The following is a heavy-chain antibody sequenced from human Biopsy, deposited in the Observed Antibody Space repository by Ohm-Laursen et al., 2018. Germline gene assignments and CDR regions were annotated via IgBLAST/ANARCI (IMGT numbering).Heavy chain of an antibody. Sequence: SETLSLTCTVSGDSTSSYYWSWIRQPPGKGLQWIGYVYYSGTTTYNPSLRSRVTISVDTSMNQISLRLQSVTAADTAIYYCTRATNSTGWPYYYFYGMDIWGQGTTVTVSS. CDR3: TRATNSTGWPYYYFYGMDI. CDR1: GDSTSSYY. D-gene: IGHD2/OR15-2a*01. V-gene: IGHV4-59*01. CDR2: VYYSGTT. J-gene: IGHJ6*02.